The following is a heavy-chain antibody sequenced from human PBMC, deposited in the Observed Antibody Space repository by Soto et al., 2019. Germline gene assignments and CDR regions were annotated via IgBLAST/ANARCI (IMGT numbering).Heavy chain of an antibody. CDR1: GGTFSSYA. V-gene: IGHV1-69*13. CDR3: ARSQVYSGYYTPAY. J-gene: IGHJ4*02. Sequence: SVKVSFKASGGTFSSYAISWVRQAPGQGLEWMGGIIPIFGTANYAQKFQGRATITADESTSTAYMELSSLRSEDTAVYYCARSQVYSGYYTPAYWGQGTLVTVSS. CDR2: IIPIFGTA. D-gene: IGHD5-12*01.